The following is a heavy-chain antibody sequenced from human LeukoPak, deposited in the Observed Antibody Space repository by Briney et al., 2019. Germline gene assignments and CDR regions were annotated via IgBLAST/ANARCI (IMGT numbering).Heavy chain of an antibody. CDR2: INHSGGT. Sequence: KSSETLSLTCAVYGGSFSGYYWSWIRQPPGKGLEWIGEINHSGGTKYNPSLKSRVTISVDTSKNQFSLKPSSVTAADTAVYYCARTTYYYDSSGYPYYYYYYMDVWGKGTTVTISS. D-gene: IGHD3-22*01. J-gene: IGHJ6*03. V-gene: IGHV4-34*01. CDR1: GGSFSGYY. CDR3: ARTTYYYDSSGYPYYYYYYMDV.